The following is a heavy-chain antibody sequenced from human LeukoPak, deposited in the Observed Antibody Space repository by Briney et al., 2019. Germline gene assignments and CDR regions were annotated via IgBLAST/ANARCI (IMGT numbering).Heavy chain of an antibody. CDR2: IDWDDDK. D-gene: IGHD5-18*01. CDR1: GFSLSTSGMC. CDR3: ARIRRVGGYSPGRNYYYYYYYMDV. V-gene: IGHV2-70*11. Sequence: SGPTLVKPTQTLTLTCTFSGFSLSTSGMCVTWIRQPPGKALEWLARIDWDDDKYYSTSLKTRLTISKDTSKNQVVLTMTNMDPVDTATYYCARIRRVGGYSPGRNYYYYYYYMDVWGKGTTVTISS. J-gene: IGHJ6*03.